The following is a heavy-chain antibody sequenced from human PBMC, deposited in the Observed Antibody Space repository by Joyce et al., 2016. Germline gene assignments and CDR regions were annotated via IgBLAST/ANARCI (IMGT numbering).Heavy chain of an antibody. CDR3: ASPGTRY. J-gene: IGHJ4*02. V-gene: IGHV3-7*03. Sequence: EVHLVESGGGLVQPGGSLRLSCAASGFTFSSYWMSWVRQAPGKGLEWVVNIKKDGSERYYVDSVKGRFTISRDNTKNSLYLQMNSLRVEDTAVYYCASPGTRYWGQGTLVTVSS. CDR2: IKKDGSER. CDR1: GFTFSSYW. D-gene: IGHD1-14*01.